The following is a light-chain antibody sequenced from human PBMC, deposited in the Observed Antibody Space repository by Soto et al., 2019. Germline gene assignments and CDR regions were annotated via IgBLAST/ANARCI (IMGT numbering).Light chain of an antibody. Sequence: QSVLTQPPSASGTPGQRVTISCSGSSSNIGSNYVYWYQQLPGTAPKLLIYRNTQRPSGVPDRFSGSKSGTSASLAISGLRSEDEADYYCAAWDDSLGYVFGTGTKVTVL. CDR2: RNT. CDR1: SSNIGSNY. V-gene: IGLV1-47*01. J-gene: IGLJ1*01. CDR3: AAWDDSLGYV.